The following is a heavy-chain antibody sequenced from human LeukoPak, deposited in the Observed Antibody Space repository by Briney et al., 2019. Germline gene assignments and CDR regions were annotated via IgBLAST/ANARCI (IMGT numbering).Heavy chain of an antibody. J-gene: IGHJ4*02. D-gene: IGHD1-14*01. V-gene: IGHV3-33*01. Sequence: GRSLRLSCAASGFTFSSYGMHWVRQAPGKGLEWVAVIWYGGSNKHYADSVKGRFTISRDNSKNTLYLQMNSLRAEDTAVYYCAREGSLPLDYWGQGTLVTVSS. CDR3: AREGSLPLDY. CDR1: GFTFSSYG. CDR2: IWYGGSNK.